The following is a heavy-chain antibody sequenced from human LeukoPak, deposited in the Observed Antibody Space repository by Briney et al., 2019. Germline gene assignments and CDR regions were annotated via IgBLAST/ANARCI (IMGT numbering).Heavy chain of an antibody. Sequence: SETLSLTCTVSGGSISSYYWSWIRQPPGKGLEWIGYIYYSGITNYNPSLKSRVTITVDTSKNQFSLKLSSVSASDTAVYYCARQTYYYDSSGYHYYFDYWGQGTLVAVSS. D-gene: IGHD3-22*01. J-gene: IGHJ4*02. CDR3: ARQTYYYDSSGYHYYFDY. CDR1: GGSISSYY. CDR2: IYYSGIT. V-gene: IGHV4-59*08.